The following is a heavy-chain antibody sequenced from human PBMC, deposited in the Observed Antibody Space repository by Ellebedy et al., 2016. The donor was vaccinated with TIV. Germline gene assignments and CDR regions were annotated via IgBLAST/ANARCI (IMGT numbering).Heavy chain of an antibody. Sequence: GGSLRLXXAASGFAFNNYAMHWVRQAPGKGLEWVAVVSDDGRNKYHADSVKGRFTISRDNSKNTLYLQMNSLRLEDMSVYFCARSPTSGWAKVDYWGQGTLVTVSS. CDR2: VSDDGRNK. V-gene: IGHV3-30*03. CDR3: ARSPTSGWAKVDY. J-gene: IGHJ4*02. D-gene: IGHD6-19*01. CDR1: GFAFNNYA.